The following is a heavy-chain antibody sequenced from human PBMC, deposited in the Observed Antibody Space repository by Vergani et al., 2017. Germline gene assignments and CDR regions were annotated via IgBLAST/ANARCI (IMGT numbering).Heavy chain of an antibody. J-gene: IGHJ6*02. CDR3: ARGDWSGYYYYYYGMDV. V-gene: IGHV3-48*03. D-gene: IGHD3-3*01. Sequence: EVQLVESGGGLVQPGGSLRLSCAASGFTFSSYEMNWVRPAPGKGLEWVSYISSSGSTIYYADSVKGRFTISRDNAKNSLYLQMNSLRAEDTAVYYCARGDWSGYYYYYYGMDVWGQGTTVTVSS. CDR2: ISSSGSTI. CDR1: GFTFSSYE.